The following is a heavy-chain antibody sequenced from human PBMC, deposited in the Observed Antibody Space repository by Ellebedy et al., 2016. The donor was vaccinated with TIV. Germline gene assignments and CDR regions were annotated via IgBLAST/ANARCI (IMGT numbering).Heavy chain of an antibody. CDR2: INPRGGST. V-gene: IGHV1-46*01. CDR3: ARGEEGLSRISDY. D-gene: IGHD2-15*01. CDR1: GYTFTNYY. J-gene: IGHJ4*02. Sequence: AASVKVSCTASGYTFTNYYLHWVRQAPGQGLEWMGIINPRGGSTSYAQNLQGRVTMTTDPSTTTVYIILRGLRSEDTAVYYCARGEEGLSRISDYWGQGTLVTVSS.